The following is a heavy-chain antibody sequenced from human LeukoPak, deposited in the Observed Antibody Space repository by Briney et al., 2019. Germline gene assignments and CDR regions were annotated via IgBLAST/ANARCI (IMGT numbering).Heavy chain of an antibody. V-gene: IGHV4-59*01. D-gene: IGHD3-10*01. CDR1: GVSISGYY. CDR2: IYHSGST. CDR3: AREGGIWFGEFPYFDY. J-gene: IGHJ4*02. Sequence: SETLSLTCSVSGVSISGYYWSWIRQPPGKGLEWLGYIYHSGSTDYNPLLKSRVTISVDTSEKQLSLKLTSVTAADTAVYYCAREGGIWFGEFPYFDYWGRGTLVTVSS.